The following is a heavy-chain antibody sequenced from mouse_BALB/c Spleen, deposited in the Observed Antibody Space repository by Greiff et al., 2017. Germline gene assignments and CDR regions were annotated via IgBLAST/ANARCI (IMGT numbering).Heavy chain of an antibody. J-gene: IGHJ1*01. CDR3: ARIRRGYFGV. V-gene: IGHV5-9-4*01. Sequence: EVKVVESGGGLVKPGGSLKLSCAASGFTFSSYAMSWVRQSPEKRLEWVAEISSGGSYTYYPDTVTGRFTISRDNAKNTLYLEMSSLRSEDTAMYYCARIRRGYFGVWGAETTVTVSS. CDR2: ISSGGSYT. D-gene: IGHD3-3*01. CDR1: GFTFSSYA.